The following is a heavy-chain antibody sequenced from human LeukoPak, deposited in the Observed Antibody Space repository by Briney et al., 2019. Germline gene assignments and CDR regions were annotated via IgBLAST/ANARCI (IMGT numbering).Heavy chain of an antibody. D-gene: IGHD6-6*01. Sequence: GRSLRLSCAASGFTSSSYAMHWVRQPPGKGLEWVAVTSYDGSSNYYVDSVKGRFTISRDNSKNTLYLQMGSLRAEDMAVYYCARGTCSSSRCNYYYYMDVWGKGTTVTVSS. V-gene: IGHV3-30*14. CDR3: ARGTCSSSRCNYYYYMDV. CDR2: TSYDGSSN. J-gene: IGHJ6*03. CDR1: GFTSSSYA.